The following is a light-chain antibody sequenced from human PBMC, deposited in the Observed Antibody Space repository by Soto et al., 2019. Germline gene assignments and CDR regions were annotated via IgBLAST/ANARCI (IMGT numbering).Light chain of an antibody. CDR2: GAS. Sequence: EIVLTQSPDTLSLSPGEGATLSCRASQSVSSSYLAWYQQKPGQAHRLLIYGASSRATGIQDRFSGSGSGTDFTLTIGRLEPEDFAVYYCKQYGSSPLTFGGGTKVDI. J-gene: IGKJ4*01. CDR3: KQYGSSPLT. V-gene: IGKV3-20*01. CDR1: QSVSSSY.